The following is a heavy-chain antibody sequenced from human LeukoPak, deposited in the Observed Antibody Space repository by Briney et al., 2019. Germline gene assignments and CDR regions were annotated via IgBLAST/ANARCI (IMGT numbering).Heavy chain of an antibody. CDR2: INPNSGGT. J-gene: IGHJ4*02. CDR1: VYTFTGYY. CDR3: ARYCGVVRCVSFDY. D-gene: IGHD2-21*01. Sequence: SSVKVSFKASVYTFTGYYLHSVRQAPRQGLEWMGWINPNSGGTNYAQKFQGRVTMTRETSISTAYMELSRLESDDTAVYYSARYCGVVRCVSFDYWGRGSPVTVSS. V-gene: IGHV1-2*02.